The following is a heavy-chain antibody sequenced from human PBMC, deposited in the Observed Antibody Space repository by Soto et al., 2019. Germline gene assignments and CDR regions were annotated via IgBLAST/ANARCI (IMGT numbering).Heavy chain of an antibody. J-gene: IGHJ4*02. CDR3: ARLDSSGYYYGYYFEC. CDR1: GGSISSYY. CDR2: IYYSGST. Sequence: PSETLSLTCTVSGGSISSYYWSWIRQHPGKGLEWIGYIYYSGSTYYNPSLKSRVTISVDTSKNQFSLKLSSVTAADTAVYYCARLDSSGYYYGYYFECWGQGNMVNVSA. V-gene: IGHV4-59*06. D-gene: IGHD3-22*01.